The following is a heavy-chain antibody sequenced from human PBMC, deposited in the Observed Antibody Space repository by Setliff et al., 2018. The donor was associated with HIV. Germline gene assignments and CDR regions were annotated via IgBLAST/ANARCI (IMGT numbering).Heavy chain of an antibody. J-gene: IGHJ4*02. CDR3: ARHVLVTRDVRYFDY. D-gene: IGHD2-21*02. CDR1: GYSFTTYW. CDR2: IYPGDSDT. Sequence: GESLKISCKGSGYSFTTYWIGWVRQMPGKGLEWVGIIYPGDSDTRYSPSFQGQVTISVDKSINTAYLQWSSLKASDTAMYYCARHVLVTRDVRYFDYWGQGTLGTVSS. V-gene: IGHV5-51*01.